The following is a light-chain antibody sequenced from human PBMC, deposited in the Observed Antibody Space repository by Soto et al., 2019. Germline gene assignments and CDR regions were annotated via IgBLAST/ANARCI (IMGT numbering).Light chain of an antibody. CDR1: SSDVGGYNY. V-gene: IGLV2-14*01. CDR3: SSYTSSSTRV. Sequence: QSMLTKPASVTGSPGQSITISCTATSSDVGGYNYVSWYQQHPGKAPKLMIYDVSNRPSGGSNRFSGSMSGIAASVTISELHAEDEADYYCSSYTSSSTRVFGTGTKVTVL. J-gene: IGLJ1*01. CDR2: DVS.